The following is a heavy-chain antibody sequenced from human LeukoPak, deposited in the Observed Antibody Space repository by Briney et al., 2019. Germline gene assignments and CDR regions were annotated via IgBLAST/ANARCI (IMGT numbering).Heavy chain of an antibody. CDR3: AKPLRGARRGYSGYDFDY. CDR2: ISGSGGST. V-gene: IGHV3-23*01. D-gene: IGHD5-12*01. CDR1: GFTFSNYN. J-gene: IGHJ4*02. Sequence: PGGSLRLSCAASGFTFSNYNMNWVRQAPGKGLEWVSAISGSGGSTYYADSVKGRFTISRDNSKNTLYLQMNSLRAEDTAVYYCAKPLRGARRGYSGYDFDYWGQGTLVTVSS.